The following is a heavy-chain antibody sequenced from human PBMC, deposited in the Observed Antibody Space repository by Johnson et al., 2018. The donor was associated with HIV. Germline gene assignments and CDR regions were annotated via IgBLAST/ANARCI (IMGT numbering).Heavy chain of an antibody. CDR2: INGDGSRT. CDR1: GLIFSRSW. V-gene: IGHV3-74*02. Sequence: MLLVESGGGLVQPGGSLRLSCAASGLIFSRSWMHWVRQAPGKGLVWVSRINGDGSRTSYADSVKGRFTIARDKAKNTLFLEMKSLRAEDTAVYYCVRTSCTGARCLGYDPFDVWGQGTMVTVSS. D-gene: IGHD3-16*01. CDR3: VRTSCTGARCLGYDPFDV. J-gene: IGHJ3*01.